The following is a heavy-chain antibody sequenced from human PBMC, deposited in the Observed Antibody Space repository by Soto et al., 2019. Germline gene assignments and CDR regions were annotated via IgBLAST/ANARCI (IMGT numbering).Heavy chain of an antibody. Sequence: PGGSLRLTCAAYGLPFSYYSMMLVRQAPGKGLEWVAGILGRGTTYHADSVKGRFTISKDNSKSTLYLEMNSLRAEDTAVYYCAKDAVYGDGLWLPESWGQGTMVTVSS. CDR2: ILGRGTT. J-gene: IGHJ4*02. CDR3: AKDAVYGDGLWLPES. CDR1: GLPFSYYS. D-gene: IGHD4-17*01. V-gene: IGHV3-23*01.